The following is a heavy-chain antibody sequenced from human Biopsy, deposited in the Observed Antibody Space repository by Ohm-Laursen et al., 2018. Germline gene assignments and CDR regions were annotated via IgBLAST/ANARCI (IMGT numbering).Heavy chain of an antibody. CDR3: ASRSLFFRYFAS. J-gene: IGHJ4*02. CDR2: IYHGSGT. V-gene: IGHV4-38-2*01. D-gene: IGHD3-9*01. Sequence: SETLSLTCSVSDSSVSHDYFWTWIRQPPGKGLEWIGSIYHGSGTYYNPSVETRVAITLDKAKNEFSLRIDSVTAADTAVYYCASRSLFFRYFASWGQGTPVTVSS. CDR1: DSSVSHDYF.